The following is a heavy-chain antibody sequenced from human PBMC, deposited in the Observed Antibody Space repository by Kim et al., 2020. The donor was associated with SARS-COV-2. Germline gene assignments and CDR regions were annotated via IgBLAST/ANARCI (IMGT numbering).Heavy chain of an antibody. Sequence: TYYADSVKGRFTISRDNSKNTLYLQMNSLRAEDTAVYHCVAWRSPYYFDYWGQGTLVTVSS. D-gene: IGHD1-1*01. V-gene: IGHV3-23*01. J-gene: IGHJ4*02. CDR3: VAWRSPYYFDY. CDR2: T.